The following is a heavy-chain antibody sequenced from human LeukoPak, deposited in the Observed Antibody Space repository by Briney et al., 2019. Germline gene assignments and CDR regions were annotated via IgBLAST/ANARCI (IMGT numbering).Heavy chain of an antibody. J-gene: IGHJ4*02. CDR3: ARVGYSYGHGEYVEVYYFDY. CDR1: GFTFSSYA. Sequence: AGGSLRLSCAASGFTFSSYAMSWVRQAPGKGLEWVSAISGSGGSTYYADSVKGRFTISRDNAKNSLYLQMNSLRAEDTAVYYCARVGYSYGHGEYVEVYYFDYWGQGTLVTVSS. CDR2: ISGSGGST. D-gene: IGHD5-18*01. V-gene: IGHV3-23*01.